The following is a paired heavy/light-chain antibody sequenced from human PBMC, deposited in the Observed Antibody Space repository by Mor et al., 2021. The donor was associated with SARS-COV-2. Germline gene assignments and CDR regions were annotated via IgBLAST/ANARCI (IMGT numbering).Light chain of an antibody. CDR1: SSDVGGYNY. Sequence: QSALTQPASVSGSPGQSITISCTGTSSDVGGYNYVSWYQQHPGKAPKLMIYEVTNRPSGVSNRFSGSKSGNTASLTISGLQAEDECDYYCSSYRSSNTVVFGGGTKLTVL. CDR2: EVT. V-gene: IGLV2-14*01. J-gene: IGLJ2*01. CDR3: SSYRSSNTVV.
Heavy chain of an antibody. V-gene: IGHV3-7*01. J-gene: IGHJ6*02. Sequence: EVQLVESGGGLVQPGGSLRLSCAASGFTFRSYWMSWVRQAPGKGLEWVANIKQDESEKYYVDSVKGRFTVSRDNAKKSLFLEMNSLRAEDTAVYFCARDGQKGFGMDVWGQGTTVTVSS. CDR3: ARDGQKGFGMDV. CDR2: IKQDESEK. CDR1: GFTFRSYW.